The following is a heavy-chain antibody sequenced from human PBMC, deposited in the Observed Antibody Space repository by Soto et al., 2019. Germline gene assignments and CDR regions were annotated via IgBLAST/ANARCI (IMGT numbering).Heavy chain of an antibody. Sequence: PGGSLRLSCAASGFTFTSYALSWVRLTPGKGLEWVSAISGSGGTTYYADSVKGRFTISRDNYKNTLYLQMDSLRADDTAVFYCVKDPTTMTPPYWGQGTLVTVSS. CDR3: VKDPTTMTPPY. CDR1: GFTFTSYA. D-gene: IGHD4-17*01. J-gene: IGHJ4*02. CDR2: ISGSGGTT. V-gene: IGHV3-23*01.